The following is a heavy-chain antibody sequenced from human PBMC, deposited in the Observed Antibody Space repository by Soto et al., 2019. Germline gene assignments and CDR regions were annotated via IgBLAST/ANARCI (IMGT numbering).Heavy chain of an antibody. CDR3: ARDRVITGTDNWFDP. D-gene: IGHD1-7*01. CDR2: ISSSSSTI. CDR1: GFTFSSYS. V-gene: IGHV3-48*02. J-gene: IGHJ5*02. Sequence: EVQLVESGGGLVQPGGSLRLSCAAYGFTFSSYSMNWVRQAPGKGLEWVSYISSSSSTIYYADSVKGRFTISRDNAKNSLYLLMNSLRDEDTAVYYCARDRVITGTDNWFDPWGQGTLVTVSS.